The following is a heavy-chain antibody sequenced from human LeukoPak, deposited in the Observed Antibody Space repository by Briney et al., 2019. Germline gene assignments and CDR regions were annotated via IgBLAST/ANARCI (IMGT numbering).Heavy chain of an antibody. CDR2: GDYSGGA. V-gene: IGHV4-39*07. CDR3: AGERGEEYSSGWYKTNYFYN. J-gene: IGHJ4*02. CDR1: GDSFTSVTDY. Sequence: TETLSLTCTVSGDSFTSVTDYWAWIRQPPGKGLEWIASGDYSGGAYYNPSLESRVAISADMSKNQISLKLTSVTGADTAVYYCAGERGEEYSSGWYKTNYFYNWGQGIRVTVSS. D-gene: IGHD6-19*01.